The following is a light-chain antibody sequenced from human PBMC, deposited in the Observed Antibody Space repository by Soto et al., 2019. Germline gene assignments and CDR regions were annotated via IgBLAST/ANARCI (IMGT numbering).Light chain of an antibody. CDR1: TSDVGRYNY. Sequence: QSVLTQPASLSGSPGQSISISCTGTTSDVGRYNYVSWYQQHPGKAPKLMIYDVSYRPLWVSNRFSGSKSGITASLTISGLQAEDEADYYCNSFTTSSTYVFGTGTKVTVL. V-gene: IGLV2-14*03. CDR3: NSFTTSSTYV. J-gene: IGLJ1*01. CDR2: DVS.